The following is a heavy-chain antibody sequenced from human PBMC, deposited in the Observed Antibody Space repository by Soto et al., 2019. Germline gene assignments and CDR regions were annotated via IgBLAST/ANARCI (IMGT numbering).Heavy chain of an antibody. Sequence: ASVKVSCKASGGTFSSYAISWVRQAPGQGLEWMGGIIPIFGTANYAQKFQGRVTITADESTSTAYMELSSLRSEDTAVYYCASSGVDTAMASDYWGQGTLVTVS. V-gene: IGHV1-69*13. CDR1: GGTFSSYA. D-gene: IGHD5-18*01. J-gene: IGHJ4*02. CDR2: IIPIFGTA. CDR3: ASSGVDTAMASDY.